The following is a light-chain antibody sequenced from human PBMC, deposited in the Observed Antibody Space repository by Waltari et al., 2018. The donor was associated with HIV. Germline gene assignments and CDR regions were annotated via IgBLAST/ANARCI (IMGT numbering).Light chain of an antibody. CDR2: AAS. CDR1: QGISSY. Sequence: DIQLTQSPSFSSASVGDRLTITCRASQGISSYLAWYQQKPGKAPKLLIYAASTLQSGVPSRFSGSGSGTEFTLTISSLQPEDFATYYCQQLNTFPLTFGGGTKVDIK. CDR3: QQLNTFPLT. V-gene: IGKV1-9*01. J-gene: IGKJ4*01.